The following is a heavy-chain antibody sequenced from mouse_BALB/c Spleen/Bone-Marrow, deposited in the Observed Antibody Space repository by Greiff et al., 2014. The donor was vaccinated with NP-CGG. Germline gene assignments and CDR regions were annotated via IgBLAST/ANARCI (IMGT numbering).Heavy chain of an antibody. J-gene: IGHJ2*01. Sequence: QVQLQQSGAELVRPGSSVKISCKASGYAISSYWMNWVKQRPGQGLEWIGQIYPGDGDTNYNGKFKGKATLTADKSSSTAYMQIGSLTSEDSAVYFCARGRGGYLDYWGQGTTLTVSS. V-gene: IGHV1-80*01. CDR3: ARGRGGYLDY. CDR2: IYPGDGDT. CDR1: GYAISSYW.